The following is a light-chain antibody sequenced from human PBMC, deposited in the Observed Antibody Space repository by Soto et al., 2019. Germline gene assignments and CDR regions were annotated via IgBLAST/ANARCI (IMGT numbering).Light chain of an antibody. CDR1: QDISGW. CDR2: AAS. J-gene: IGKJ1*01. Sequence: DIQMTQSPSSVSASVGDRVTITCRASQDISGWLAWFQQKPGEAPNLLIYAASILQSGVPSRFSGSGSGTDFTLTSTYQHHEDFANYCYQQASNFHCTFGQGTKVEL. V-gene: IGKV1-12*01. CDR3: QQASNFHCT.